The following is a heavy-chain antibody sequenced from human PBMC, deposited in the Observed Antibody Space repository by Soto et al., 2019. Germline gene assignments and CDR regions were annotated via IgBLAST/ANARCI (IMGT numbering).Heavy chain of an antibody. J-gene: IGHJ4*02. Sequence: SETLSLTCTVSGGSISSGGYYWSWIRQHPGKGLEWIGYIYYSGSTYYNPSLKTRVTVSVDKSKNQFSLHLSSVTAADTAVYYCARGSYSSNFDYWGQGTLVTVSS. CDR1: GGSISSGGYY. CDR2: IYYSGST. V-gene: IGHV4-31*03. D-gene: IGHD6-13*01. CDR3: ARGSYSSNFDY.